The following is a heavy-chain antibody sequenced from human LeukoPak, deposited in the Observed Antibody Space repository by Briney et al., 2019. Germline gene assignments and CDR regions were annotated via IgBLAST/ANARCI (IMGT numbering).Heavy chain of an antibody. V-gene: IGHV4-34*01. D-gene: IGHD1-7*01. CDR3: VRGYNWNYGFRGTHYFYFDL. Sequence: PSETLSLTCAVSGGSFNGYVWSWIRQAPEKGLEWIGDINHTGNINKNPSLQSRVTISGDSSMNQFSLKLTSVTASDTAIYYCVRGYNWNYGFRGTHYFYFDLWGRGTLVTVSS. CDR1: GGSFNGYV. J-gene: IGHJ2*01. CDR2: INHTGNI.